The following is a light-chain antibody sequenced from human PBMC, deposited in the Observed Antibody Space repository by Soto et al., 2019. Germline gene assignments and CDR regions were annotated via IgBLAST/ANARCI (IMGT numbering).Light chain of an antibody. CDR2: KAS. CDR1: QSISSW. J-gene: IGKJ1*01. V-gene: IGKV1-5*03. CDR3: QQYNSYPWT. Sequence: DIQMTQSPSTLSASVGDRVTITCRASQSISSWLAGYQQKPGKAPKLLIYKASSLESGVPSRFGGSGSGTECTHTIRSLQPDDFATYYCQQYNSYPWTFGQGTKVEIK.